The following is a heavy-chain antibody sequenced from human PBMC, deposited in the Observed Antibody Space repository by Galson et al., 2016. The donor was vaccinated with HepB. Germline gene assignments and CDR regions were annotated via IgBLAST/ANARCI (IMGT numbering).Heavy chain of an antibody. V-gene: IGHV3-23*01. Sequence: SLRLSCAASGFTFSSYAMNWVRQAPGKGLQWVSTVSDSGGSTYYADSVKGRFTVSRDNSNNTLYLQMSNLRAEDTAVYYCAKSGDFGLQIFQPWGQGTLVTVSS. CDR1: GFTFSSYA. CDR2: VSDSGGST. CDR3: AKSGDFGLQIFQP. D-gene: IGHD4-11*01. J-gene: IGHJ5*02.